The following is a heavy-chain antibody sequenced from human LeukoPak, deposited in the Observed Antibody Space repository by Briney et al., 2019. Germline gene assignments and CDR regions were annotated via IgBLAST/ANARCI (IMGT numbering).Heavy chain of an antibody. CDR1: GGSISSSSYY. V-gene: IGHV4-39*07. Sequence: SETLSLTCTVSGGSISSSSYYWGWIRQPPGKGLEWIGSIYYSGNTYYNPSLKSRVTISVDTSKNQFSLKLSSVTAADTAVYYCARVIYGDYGNDAFDIWGQGTMVTVSS. D-gene: IGHD4-17*01. CDR2: IYYSGNT. J-gene: IGHJ3*02. CDR3: ARVIYGDYGNDAFDI.